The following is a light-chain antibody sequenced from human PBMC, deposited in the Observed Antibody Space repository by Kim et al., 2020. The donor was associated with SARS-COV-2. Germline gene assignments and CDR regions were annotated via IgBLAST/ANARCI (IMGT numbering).Light chain of an antibody. J-gene: IGKJ2*01. CDR3: QQYDAWPYT. Sequence: SVSPGERVTLSCRASQSVSSNFAWYQQKPGLAPRLLFYDASTRATGIPARFRGSGSGTEFTLTISSLQSEDFAVYYCQQYDAWPYTFGQGTKLEI. CDR2: DAS. V-gene: IGKV3-15*01. CDR1: QSVSSN.